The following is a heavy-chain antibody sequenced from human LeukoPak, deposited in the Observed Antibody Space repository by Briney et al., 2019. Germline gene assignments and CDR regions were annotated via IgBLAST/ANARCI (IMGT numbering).Heavy chain of an antibody. V-gene: IGHV4-59*01. CDR3: ALGDCSSTSCYVFDY. CDR2: IFNSGST. Sequence: SETLSLTCTVSGGYISSCYWSWIRQPPGKGLGWIGYIFNSGSTNYNPSLKSRVTISVDTSKNQFSLKLSSVTAADTAVYFCALGDCSSTSCYVFDYWGQGTLVTVSS. J-gene: IGHJ4*02. CDR1: GGYISSCY. D-gene: IGHD2-2*01.